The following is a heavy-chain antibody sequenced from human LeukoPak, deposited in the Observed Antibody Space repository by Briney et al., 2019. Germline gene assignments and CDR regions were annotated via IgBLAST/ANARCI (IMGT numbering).Heavy chain of an antibody. CDR2: IKSKTDGGTT. D-gene: IGHD3-10*02. Sequence: GGSLRLSCAASGFTFSNAWMSWVRQAPGKGLEWVGRIKSKTDGGTTDYAAPVKGRFTISRDDSKNTLYLQMNSLKTEDTAVYYSTKDVLATLFDYWGQGTLVTVSS. CDR3: TKDVLATLFDY. V-gene: IGHV3-15*01. CDR1: GFTFSNAW. J-gene: IGHJ4*02.